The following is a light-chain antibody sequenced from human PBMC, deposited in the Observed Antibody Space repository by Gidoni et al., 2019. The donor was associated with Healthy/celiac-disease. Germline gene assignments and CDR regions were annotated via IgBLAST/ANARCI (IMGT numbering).Light chain of an antibody. CDR2: GAS. CDR1: QSVSRSY. Sequence: EIVLTQSPGTLSLSPGDRATLSCRASQSVSRSYLAWYQQKPGQAPRPLIDGASSRATGIPDRFSGSGAGTDFTLTISRLEPEDFAVYYCQQWETFXQXTKVEIK. CDR3: QQWET. V-gene: IGKV3-20*01. J-gene: IGKJ1*01.